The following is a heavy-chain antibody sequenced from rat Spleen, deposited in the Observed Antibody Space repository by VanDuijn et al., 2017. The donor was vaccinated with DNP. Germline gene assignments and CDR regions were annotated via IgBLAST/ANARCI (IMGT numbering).Heavy chain of an antibody. CDR3: ATGWVFDY. J-gene: IGHJ2*01. Sequence: EVQLVESGGNLVQPGRSLKVSCVASGFIFRNYWMTWIRQAPGKGLEWVASISNTGDNTYYSDSVKGRFSLSRDNAKRILFLQMDSLRSEDTATYYCATGWVFDYWGQGVMVTVSS. CDR1: GFIFRNYW. CDR2: ISNTGDNT. V-gene: IGHV5-31*01. D-gene: IGHD1-7*01.